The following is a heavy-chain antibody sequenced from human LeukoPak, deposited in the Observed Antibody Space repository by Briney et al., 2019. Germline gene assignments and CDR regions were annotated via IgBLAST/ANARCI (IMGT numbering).Heavy chain of an antibody. Sequence: PGGSLRLSCAASGFTFSNAWMSWVRQAPGKGLEWVGRIKSKTDGGTTDYAAPVKGRFTISRDDSKNTLYLQMNGLKTEDTAVYYCTTDQLYCGGDCPYDYWGQGTLVTVSS. D-gene: IGHD2-21*02. CDR3: TTDQLYCGGDCPYDY. V-gene: IGHV3-15*01. J-gene: IGHJ4*02. CDR2: IKSKTDGGTT. CDR1: GFTFSNAW.